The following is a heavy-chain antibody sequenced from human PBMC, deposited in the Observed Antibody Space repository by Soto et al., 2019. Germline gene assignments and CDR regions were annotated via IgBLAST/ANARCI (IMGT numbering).Heavy chain of an antibody. Sequence: GGSLTLSCAASGFTFSSYGMHWVRQAPGKGLEWVSFISYDGGNKYYANSVKGRFTISRDNSKNTLYLQMNRLRAEDTAVYYCAKDGVGVKQSQSEYYYYGMDXWGQGTTVTVS. D-gene: IGHD6-13*01. V-gene: IGHV3-30*18. J-gene: IGHJ6*02. CDR2: ISYDGGNK. CDR1: GFTFSSYG. CDR3: AKDGVGVKQSQSEYYYYGMDX.